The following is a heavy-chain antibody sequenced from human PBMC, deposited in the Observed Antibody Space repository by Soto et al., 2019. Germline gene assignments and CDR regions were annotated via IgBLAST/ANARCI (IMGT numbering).Heavy chain of an antibody. J-gene: IGHJ5*02. CDR1: GFTFSSYA. CDR2: ISYDGSNK. CDR3: ARDENGWFDP. Sequence: GGSLRLSCAASGFTFSSYAMHWVRQAPGKGLEWVAVISYDGSNKYYADSVKGRFTISRDNSKNTLYLQMNSLRAEDTAVYYCARDENGWFDPWGQGTLVTVSS. V-gene: IGHV3-30-3*01.